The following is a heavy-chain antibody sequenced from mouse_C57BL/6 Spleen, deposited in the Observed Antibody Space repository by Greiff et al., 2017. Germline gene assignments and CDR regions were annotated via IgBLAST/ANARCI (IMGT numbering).Heavy chain of an antibody. D-gene: IGHD4-1*01. CDR3: ARELTGDAMDY. J-gene: IGHJ4*01. CDR1: GFTFSDYY. V-gene: IGHV5-16*01. CDR2: INYDGSST. Sequence: EVMLVESEGGLEQPGSSMKLSCTASGFTFSDYYMAWVRQVPEKGLEWVANINYDGSSTYYLDSLKSRFIISRDNARNILYLQMSSLKSEDTATYYCARELTGDAMDYWGQGTSVTVSS.